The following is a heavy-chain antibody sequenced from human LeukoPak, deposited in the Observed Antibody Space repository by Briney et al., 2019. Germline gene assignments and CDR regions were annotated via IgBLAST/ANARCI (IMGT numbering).Heavy chain of an antibody. Sequence: SETLSLTCAVYGGPFSGYYWTWIRQSPGKGLEWIGEIIHSGSTTYNPSLKSRVTASVDTSKNQFSLKLSSVTAADTAVYYCARLVYDYVWGSYRYTEIDYWGQGTLVTVSS. J-gene: IGHJ4*02. CDR3: ARLVYDYVWGSYRYTEIDY. CDR1: GGPFSGYY. V-gene: IGHV4-34*12. CDR2: IIHSGST. D-gene: IGHD3-16*02.